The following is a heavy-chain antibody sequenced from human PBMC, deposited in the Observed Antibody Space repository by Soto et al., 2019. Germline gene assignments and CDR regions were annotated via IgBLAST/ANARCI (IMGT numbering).Heavy chain of an antibody. V-gene: IGHV4-59*02. Sequence: SDTLSISRTVSRGSVTSYYWSWIRQPPGKGMEWIGCLYYSGSTSYNPSLKSRVTMSVDMSKNQFSLTLTSVTAADTAVYYCARGTDYTQIASYHYGLDVWGQGTTVTV. CDR1: RGSVTSYY. D-gene: IGHD4-4*01. CDR2: LYYSGST. J-gene: IGHJ6*02. CDR3: ARGTDYTQIASYHYGLDV.